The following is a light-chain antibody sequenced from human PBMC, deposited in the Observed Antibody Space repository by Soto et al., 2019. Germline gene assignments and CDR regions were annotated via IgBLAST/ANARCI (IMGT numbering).Light chain of an antibody. J-gene: IGLJ3*02. CDR3: SSYTSSTTWV. Sequence: QSALTQPASVSGSPGQSITISCTGTSSDVGAYNYVSWYQQHPGKAPKLMIYEVSYRPSGVSDRFSGSRSGNTASLTISGLQAEDESDYYCSSYTSSTTWVFGGGTKVTGL. CDR2: EVS. CDR1: SSDVGAYNY. V-gene: IGLV2-14*01.